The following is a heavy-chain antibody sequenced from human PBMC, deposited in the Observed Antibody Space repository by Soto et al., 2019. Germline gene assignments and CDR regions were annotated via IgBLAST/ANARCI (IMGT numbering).Heavy chain of an antibody. CDR1: GFIFSSYA. V-gene: IGHV3-23*01. CDR2: ISGSGTTA. CDR3: AKTTDGWFSAFEI. Sequence: EVQLLESGGGLVQPGGSLRLSCAASGFIFSSYAMSWVRQAPGEGLEWVSAISGSGTTAYYADSVKGRYTFSKENSKKTLYLQMNSLRAEDTAVYYCAKTTDGWFSAFEIWGQGTMVTVSS. D-gene: IGHD6-19*01. J-gene: IGHJ3*02.